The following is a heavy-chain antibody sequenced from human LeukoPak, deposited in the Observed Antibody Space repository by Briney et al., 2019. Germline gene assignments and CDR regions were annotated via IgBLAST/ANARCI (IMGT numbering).Heavy chain of an antibody. CDR1: GGTFSSYA. CDR2: IIPIFGTT. Sequence: ASVKVSCKASGGTFSSYASSWVRQAPGQGLEWMGGIIPIFGTTNYAQKFQGRVTITADESTSTAYMELSSLRSEDTAVYYCARDRRWELLRASAFDIWGQGTMVTVSS. CDR3: ARDRRWELLRASAFDI. D-gene: IGHD1-26*01. V-gene: IGHV1-69*13. J-gene: IGHJ3*02.